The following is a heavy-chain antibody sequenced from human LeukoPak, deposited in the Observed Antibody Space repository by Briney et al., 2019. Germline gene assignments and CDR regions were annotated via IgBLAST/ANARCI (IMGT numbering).Heavy chain of an antibody. Sequence: ASVKVSCKASGYTFTDYYMHWVRQAPGQGLEWMGWINPNSGVTNSAQRFQGRVTKTRDTSITTAYMELSSLTSYDTAVYYCARDGGFDYWGQGTRVTVSS. J-gene: IGHJ4*02. CDR2: INPNSGVT. CDR1: GYTFTDYY. CDR3: ARDGGFDY. V-gene: IGHV1-2*02.